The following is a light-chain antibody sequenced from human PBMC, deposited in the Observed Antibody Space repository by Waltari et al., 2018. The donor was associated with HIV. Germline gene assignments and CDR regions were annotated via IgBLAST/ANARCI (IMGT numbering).Light chain of an antibody. J-gene: IGLJ3*02. CDR2: EGI. CDR3: CSYAGSSNWV. Sequence: QSALTQHASVSGSPGQSITISCTGSSSDVGNYNLVSWYQQPPGKAPKLMIYEGINRPSGVSNRFSGSKSGNTASLTISGLQAEDEADYYCCSYAGSSNWVFGGGTKLTVL. V-gene: IGLV2-23*01. CDR1: SSDVGNYNL.